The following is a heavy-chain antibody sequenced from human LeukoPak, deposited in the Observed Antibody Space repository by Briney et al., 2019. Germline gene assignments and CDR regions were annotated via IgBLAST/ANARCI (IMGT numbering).Heavy chain of an antibody. CDR1: GFTFSSYS. J-gene: IGHJ5*02. CDR2: LSSSSSYI. CDR3: ARAGELMARNWFDP. V-gene: IGHV3-21*01. Sequence: GGSLRLSCAASGFTFSSYSMNWVRHAPGKGLEWFSSLSSSSSYIYYAESVKGRFTISRDNVKNSLYLQMNSLRAEDTAVYYCARAGELMARNWFDPWGQGTLVTVSS. D-gene: IGHD2-8*01.